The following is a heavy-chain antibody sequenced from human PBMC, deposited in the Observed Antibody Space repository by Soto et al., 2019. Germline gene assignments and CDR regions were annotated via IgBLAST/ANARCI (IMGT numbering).Heavy chain of an antibody. CDR2: ISYDGSNK. CDR3: AGDHVRLRYFDWLLPDF. CDR1: GFTFGTYA. V-gene: IGHV3-30-3*01. D-gene: IGHD3-9*01. J-gene: IGHJ4*02. Sequence: VQLVESGGGVVQPGRSLRLSCAASGFTFGTYAMHWVRQAPGKGLEWVAVISYDGSNKYYADSVKGRFTISRDNSKNTLYLQMNSLRAEDTAVYYCAGDHVRLRYFDWLLPDFWGQGTLVTVSA.